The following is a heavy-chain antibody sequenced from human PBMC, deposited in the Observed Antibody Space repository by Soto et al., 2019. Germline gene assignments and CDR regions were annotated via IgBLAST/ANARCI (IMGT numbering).Heavy chain of an antibody. D-gene: IGHD2-2*01. Sequence: SETLSLTCTFSCYFIISGYYWGWIRQPPGKGLEWIGSMLHSGSTHYNPSLKSRVTMSVDTSKNQFSLRLSSVTASDTAVYYCARGHIVVVPTVGWFDPWGQGTLVTVSS. CDR2: MLHSGST. CDR1: CYFIISGYY. J-gene: IGHJ5*02. V-gene: IGHV4-38-2*02. CDR3: ARGHIVVVPTVGWFDP.